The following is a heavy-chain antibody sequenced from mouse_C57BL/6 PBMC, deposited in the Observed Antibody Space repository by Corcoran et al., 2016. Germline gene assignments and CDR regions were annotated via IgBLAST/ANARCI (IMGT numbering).Heavy chain of an antibody. Sequence: QVTLKESGPGILQSSQTLSLTCSFSGFSLSTSGMGVSWIRQPSGKGLEWLAHIYWDDDKRYNPSLKSRLTISKDTSRNQVFLKITSVDTADTATYYCAREVYDGYYPFDYWGQGTTLTVSS. CDR2: IYWDDDK. CDR1: GFSLSTSGMG. CDR3: AREVYDGYYPFDY. J-gene: IGHJ2*01. V-gene: IGHV8-12*01. D-gene: IGHD2-3*01.